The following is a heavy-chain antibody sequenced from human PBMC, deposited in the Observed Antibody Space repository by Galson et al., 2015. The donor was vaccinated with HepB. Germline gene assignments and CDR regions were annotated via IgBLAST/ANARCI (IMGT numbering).Heavy chain of an antibody. CDR1: GFTFSNYR. CDR2: IKADGTIT. Sequence: SLRLSCAASGFTFSNYRMHWVRQAPGKGLAWVSRIKADGTITGHAASVKGRFTISRDNAKNTLYLQMSSLRAEDTALYYCVRELAYCVSDCPLVWGQGTMVTVSS. J-gene: IGHJ3*01. CDR3: VRELAYCVSDCPLV. D-gene: IGHD2-21*01. V-gene: IGHV3-74*01.